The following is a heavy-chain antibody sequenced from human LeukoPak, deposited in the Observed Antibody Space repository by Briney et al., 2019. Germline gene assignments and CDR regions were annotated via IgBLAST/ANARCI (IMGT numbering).Heavy chain of an antibody. CDR2: IKQDGSEK. J-gene: IGHJ4*02. D-gene: IGHD4-23*01. V-gene: IGHV3-7*01. Sequence: PGGSLRLSCAASGFTLSRYLMSWVRQAPGKGLEGVANIKQDGSEKYYGDSVKGRFTISRDNAKNSLYLQMHSLRVDDTAVYYCVTHEVTVITRSTFDYWGQGTLLTVCS. CDR3: VTHEVTVITRSTFDY. CDR1: GFTLSRYL.